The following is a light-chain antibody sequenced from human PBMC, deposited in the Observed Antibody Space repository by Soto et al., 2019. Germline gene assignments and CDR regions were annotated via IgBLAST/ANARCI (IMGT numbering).Light chain of an antibody. V-gene: IGLV2-8*01. CDR3: SSYAGRDIGV. J-gene: IGLJ3*02. Sequence: QSALTQPPSGSGSRGQSVTISCTGTSVDINYVSWFQQHPGQAPKLKICEVTNRPSGVPERFSGSKSGHTASLTVSGLEDDDESDYYCSSYAGRDIGVFGGGTKLTLL. CDR1: SVDINY. CDR2: EVT.